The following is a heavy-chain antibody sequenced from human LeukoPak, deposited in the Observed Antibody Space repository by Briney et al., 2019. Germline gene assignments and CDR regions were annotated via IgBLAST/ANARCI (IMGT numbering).Heavy chain of an antibody. CDR1: GFTFSSYS. D-gene: IGHD2-8*02. CDR3: ARDQYWAFDY. Sequence: GGSLRLSCAASGFTFSSYSMSWGRQAPGKGLEWLSYISTSTIYYADSVKGRFTISRDNAKNSLYLQMNSLRDEDTAVYYCARDQYWAFDYWGQGTLVTVSS. V-gene: IGHV3-48*02. CDR2: ISTSTI. J-gene: IGHJ4*02.